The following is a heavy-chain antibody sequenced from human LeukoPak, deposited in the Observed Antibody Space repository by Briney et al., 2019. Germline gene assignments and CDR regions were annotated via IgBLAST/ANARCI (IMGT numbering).Heavy chain of an antibody. V-gene: IGHV4-59*02. J-gene: IGHJ4*02. CDR3: ARRDGDNYDFDY. D-gene: IGHD5-24*01. Sequence: SETLSLTCTVSGASVRSHYWSWIRQTPGKGLEWIGYGFYIGRTNYNPSLGSRVAISLDTPKNQFSLRLTAVTAADTAVYYCARRDGDNYDFDYWGQGILVTVSS. CDR2: GFYIGRT. CDR1: GASVRSHY.